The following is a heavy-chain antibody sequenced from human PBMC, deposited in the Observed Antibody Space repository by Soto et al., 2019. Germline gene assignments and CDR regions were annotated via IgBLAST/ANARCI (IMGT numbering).Heavy chain of an antibody. CDR1: GYTFTGYY. Sequence: GASVKVSCKASGYTFTGYYMHWVRQAPGQGLEWMGWINPNSGGTNYAQQFQGRVTMTRDTSISTAYMELSRLRSDDTAVYYCARLSCSGGSCPGGYYYYYYGMDDWGQGTTVTVSS. CDR2: INPNSGGT. V-gene: IGHV1-2*02. CDR3: ARLSCSGGSCPGGYYYYYYGMDD. J-gene: IGHJ6*02. D-gene: IGHD2-15*01.